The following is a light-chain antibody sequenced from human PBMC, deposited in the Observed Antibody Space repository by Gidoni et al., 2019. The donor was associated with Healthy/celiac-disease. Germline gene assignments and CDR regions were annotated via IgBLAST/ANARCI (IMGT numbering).Light chain of an antibody. Sequence: DIVMTQSPDSLAVSLGERATINCKSSQSGLYRSNNKNYLAWYQQKPGQPSKLLIYWASTRESGVPDRFSGSGSGTDFTLTISSLQAEDVSVYYCQQYYSTPYTFGQGTKLEIK. V-gene: IGKV4-1*01. CDR3: QQYYSTPYT. J-gene: IGKJ2*01. CDR1: QSGLYRSNNKNY. CDR2: WAS.